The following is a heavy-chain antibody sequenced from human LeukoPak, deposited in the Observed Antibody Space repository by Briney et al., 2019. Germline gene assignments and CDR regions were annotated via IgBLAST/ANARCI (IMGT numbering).Heavy chain of an antibody. CDR3: ARVSWRELLIFFDY. D-gene: IGHD1-26*01. Sequence: SETLSLTCFVSGGSIITGDYYWSWIRQPPGKGLQWIGYIYYSGNAYYNPSLESRVTISVDTSKNQFSLKLSSVTAADTAVYYCARVSWRELLIFFDYWGQGTLVTVSS. J-gene: IGHJ4*02. CDR1: GGSIITGDYY. CDR2: IYYSGNA. V-gene: IGHV4-30-4*01.